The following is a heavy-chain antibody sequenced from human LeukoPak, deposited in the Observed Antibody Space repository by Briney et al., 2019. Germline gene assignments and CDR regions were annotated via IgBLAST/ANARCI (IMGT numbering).Heavy chain of an antibody. CDR3: ARHRGDNWNDPYYYGMDV. CDR2: IYYSGST. CDR1: GGSISSYY. J-gene: IGHJ6*02. V-gene: IGHV4-59*08. D-gene: IGHD1-20*01. Sequence: SETLSLTCTVSGGSISSYYWSWIRQPPGKGLEWIGYIYYSGSTNYNPSLKSRVTISVDTSKNQFSLKLSSVTAADTAVYYCARHRGDNWNDPYYYGMDVWGQGTTVTVSS.